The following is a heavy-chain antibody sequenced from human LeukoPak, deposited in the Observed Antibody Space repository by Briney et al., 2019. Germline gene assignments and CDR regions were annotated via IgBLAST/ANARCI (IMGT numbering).Heavy chain of an antibody. J-gene: IGHJ6*03. Sequence: SEALSLTCTVSGGSISSYYWSWIRQPPGKGLEWIGYIYHSGSTNYNPSLKSRVTISVDTSKNQFSLKLSSVTAADTAVYYCARGGYSYGVLGYYYYMDVWGKGTTVTISS. CDR2: IYHSGST. V-gene: IGHV4-59*01. D-gene: IGHD5-18*01. CDR3: ARGGYSYGVLGYYYYMDV. CDR1: GGSISSYY.